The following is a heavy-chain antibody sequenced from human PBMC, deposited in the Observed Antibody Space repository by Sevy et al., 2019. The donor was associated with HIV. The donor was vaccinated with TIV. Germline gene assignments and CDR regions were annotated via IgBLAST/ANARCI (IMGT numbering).Heavy chain of an antibody. CDR1: SASFSAYY. J-gene: IGHJ5*02. CDR3: ARDDLVVGGGSKWFDP. V-gene: IGHV4-4*07. Sequence: SETRSLTCTVSSASFSAYYWSWIRQPAGKGLEWIGRESTSGSTNYNPSLKSRVTMSLDTSKNNFSLKLSTVTAADTAIYYCARDDLVVGGGSKWFDPWGQGALVTVSS. CDR2: ESTSGST. D-gene: IGHD3-10*01.